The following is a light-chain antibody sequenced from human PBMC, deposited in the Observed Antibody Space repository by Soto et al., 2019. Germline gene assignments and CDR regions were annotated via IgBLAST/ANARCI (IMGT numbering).Light chain of an antibody. J-gene: IGKJ1*01. V-gene: IGKV3-15*01. CDR3: QQYNYWWT. CDR2: DAS. CDR1: QSVGNN. Sequence: EMVMTQSPATLSVSPGERATLSCRASQSVGNNLAWFQQKPGQAPRLLIYDASTRATGIPARFSGRGFGTEFTLTISSLQSEDFAVYFCQQYNYWWTFGQGTKMDIK.